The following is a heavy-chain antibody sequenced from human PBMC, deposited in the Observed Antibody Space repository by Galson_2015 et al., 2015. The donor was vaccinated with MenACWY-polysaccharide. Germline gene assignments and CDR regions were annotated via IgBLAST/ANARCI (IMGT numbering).Heavy chain of an antibody. CDR2: IKQDGSEK. CDR1: GFTFSSYW. CDR3: ARHRGPVPPLYYFDY. D-gene: IGHD6-19*01. Sequence: SLRLSCAASGFTFSSYWMSWVRQAPGKGLEWVANIKQDGSEKYYVDSVKGRFTISRDNAKNSLYLQMNSLRAEDTAVYYCARHRGPVPPLYYFDYWGQGTLVTVSS. J-gene: IGHJ4*02. V-gene: IGHV3-7*01.